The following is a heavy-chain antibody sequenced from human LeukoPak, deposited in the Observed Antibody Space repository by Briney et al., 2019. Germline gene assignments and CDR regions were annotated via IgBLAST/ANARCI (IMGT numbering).Heavy chain of an antibody. CDR3: ARHKSPLPLH. D-gene: IGHD3-10*01. J-gene: IGHJ4*02. V-gene: IGHV4-39*01. CDR1: GYSINSTYY. Sequence: SETLSLTCTVSGYSINSTYYWGWIRQPPGKGLEWIGSIYYSGSTNYNPSLKSRVTISVDTSKNQFFLNLTSVTAADTAVYYCARHKSPLPLHWGQGTLVTVSS. CDR2: IYYSGST.